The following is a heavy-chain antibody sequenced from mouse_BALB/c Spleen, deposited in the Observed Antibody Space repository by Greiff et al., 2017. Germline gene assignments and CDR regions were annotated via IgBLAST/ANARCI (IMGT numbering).Heavy chain of an antibody. Sequence: EVKLVESGPGLVKPSQSLSLTCTVTGYSITSDYAWNWIRQFPGNKLEWMGYISYSGSTSYNPSLKSRISITRDTSKNQFFLQLNSVTTEDTATYYCARSGDYYGSSYAWFAYWGQGTLVTVSA. J-gene: IGHJ3*01. CDR3: ARSGDYYGSSYAWFAY. D-gene: IGHD1-1*01. V-gene: IGHV3-2*02. CDR1: GYSITSDYA. CDR2: ISYSGST.